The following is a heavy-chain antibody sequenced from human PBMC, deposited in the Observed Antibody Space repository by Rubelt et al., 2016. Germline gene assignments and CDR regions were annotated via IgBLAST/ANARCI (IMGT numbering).Heavy chain of an antibody. CDR3: ARDPAQTSIAVPYYYYGMDV. J-gene: IGHJ6*02. D-gene: IGHD6-19*01. CDR2: IYYSGST. V-gene: IGHV4-31*02. Sequence: GGSISSGGYYWSWIRQHPGKGLEWIGYIYYSGSTYYNPSLKSRVTISVDTSKNQFSLKLSSVTAADTAVYYCARDPAQTSIAVPYYYYGMDVWGQGTTVTVSS. CDR1: GGSISSGGYY.